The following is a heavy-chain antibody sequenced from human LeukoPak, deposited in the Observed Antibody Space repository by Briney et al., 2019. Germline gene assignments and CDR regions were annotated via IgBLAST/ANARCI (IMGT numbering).Heavy chain of an antibody. Sequence: APVKVSCKASGYTFTSYYMHWVRQAPGQGLEWMGIINPSGGSTSYAQKFQGRVTMTRDTSTSTVYMELSSLRSEDTAVYYCARESVTMIVVVTEPYYFDYWGQGTLVTVSS. D-gene: IGHD3-22*01. CDR2: INPSGGST. CDR3: ARESVTMIVVVTEPYYFDY. CDR1: GYTFTSYY. J-gene: IGHJ4*02. V-gene: IGHV1-46*01.